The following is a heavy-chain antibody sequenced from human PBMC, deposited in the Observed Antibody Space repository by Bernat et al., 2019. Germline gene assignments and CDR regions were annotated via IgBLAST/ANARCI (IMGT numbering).Heavy chain of an antibody. CDR3: ASDGHKWGAVAGYFDY. V-gene: IGHV3-33*01. D-gene: IGHD6-19*01. Sequence: QVQLVESGGGVVQPGRSLRLSCAASGFTFSSYGMHWVRQAPGKGLEWVAVIWYDGSNKYYADSVKGRFTISRDNSKNTLYLQMNSLRAEDTAVYYCASDGHKWGAVAGYFDYWGQGTLVTVSS. J-gene: IGHJ4*02. CDR1: GFTFSSYG. CDR2: IWYDGSNK.